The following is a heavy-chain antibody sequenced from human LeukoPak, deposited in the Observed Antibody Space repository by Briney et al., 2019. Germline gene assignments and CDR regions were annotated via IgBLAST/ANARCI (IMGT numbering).Heavy chain of an antibody. V-gene: IGHV3-21*01. Sequence: PGGSLRLSCAASGFTVSSNYMNWVRQAPGKGLEWVSSISSSSSYIYYADSVKGRFTISRDNAKNSLYLQMNSLRAEDTAVYYCARKKVDYSNHFDYWGQGTLVTVSS. CDR1: GFTVSSNY. D-gene: IGHD4-11*01. CDR2: ISSSSSYI. J-gene: IGHJ4*02. CDR3: ARKKVDYSNHFDY.